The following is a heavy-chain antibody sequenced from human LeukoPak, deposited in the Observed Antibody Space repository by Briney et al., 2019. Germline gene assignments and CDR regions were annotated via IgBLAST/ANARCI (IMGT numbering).Heavy chain of an antibody. CDR3: ASQDYGDYSFDY. D-gene: IGHD4-17*01. Sequence: SETLSLTCTVSGGSISSGDYYWSWIRQPPGKGLEWIGYIYYSGSTYYNPSPKSRVTISVDTSKNQFSLKLSSVTAADTAVYYCASQDYGDYSFDYWGQGTLVTVSS. J-gene: IGHJ4*02. CDR1: GGSISSGDYY. V-gene: IGHV4-30-4*01. CDR2: IYYSGST.